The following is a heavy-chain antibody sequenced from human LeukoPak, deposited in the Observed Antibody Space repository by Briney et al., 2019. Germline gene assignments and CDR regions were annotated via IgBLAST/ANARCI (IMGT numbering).Heavy chain of an antibody. CDR1: GGPMRGYY. CDR3: ARRGYSSGYYYFDY. Sequence: SETLSLTCTVSGGPMRGYYWSWIRQPPGKGLEWIGYIYYSGSTNYNPSLKSRVTISVETSKNQFSLKLTSVTAADTAVYYCARRGYSSGYYYFDYWGQGTGVTVSS. D-gene: IGHD6-19*01. CDR2: IYYSGST. J-gene: IGHJ4*02. V-gene: IGHV4-59*08.